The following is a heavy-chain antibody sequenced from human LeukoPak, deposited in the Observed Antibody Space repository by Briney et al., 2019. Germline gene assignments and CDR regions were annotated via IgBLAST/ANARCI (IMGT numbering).Heavy chain of an antibody. Sequence: SETLSLTCTVSGGSISSYYWSWIRQPAGKGLEWIGRIYTSGSTNYNPSLKSRVTISVDTSKNQFSLKLSSVTAADTAVYYCARSQRARGYSGHFDYWGQGTLVTVSS. J-gene: IGHJ4*02. CDR1: GGSISSYY. D-gene: IGHD5-12*01. CDR2: IYTSGST. CDR3: ARSQRARGYSGHFDY. V-gene: IGHV4-4*07.